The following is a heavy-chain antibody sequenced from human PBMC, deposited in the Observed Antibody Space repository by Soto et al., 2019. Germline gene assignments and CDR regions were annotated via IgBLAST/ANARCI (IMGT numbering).Heavy chain of an antibody. D-gene: IGHD2-15*01. Sequence: QVQLQQSGPGLVKPSETLSLTCTVPAGSVTSDPYYFTWVRRRPGKGLEWIGYIYYTGSTYYSPSLRSRVSISRYTSKNQFSLRLTSVTAADTAVYYCAAQGGLESRYFYALFAWGQGTLVTVSS. V-gene: IGHV4-31*03. CDR1: AGSVTSDPYY. CDR2: IYYTGST. J-gene: IGHJ5*02. CDR3: AAQGGLESRYFYALFA.